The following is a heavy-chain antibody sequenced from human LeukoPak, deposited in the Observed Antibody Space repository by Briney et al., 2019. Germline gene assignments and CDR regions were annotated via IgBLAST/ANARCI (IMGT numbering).Heavy chain of an antibody. J-gene: IGHJ4*02. D-gene: IGHD3-10*01. Sequence: GGSLRLSCAASGFTLNNYAMTWVRQAPGKGLQWVSTISVSGDNTYYADSVKGRFTISRDTSKSTLYLQMNSLKDEDTAVYYCAKYGSGTYYNGLYWGQGTLVTVSS. CDR3: AKYGSGTYYNGLY. CDR1: GFTLNNYA. CDR2: ISVSGDNT. V-gene: IGHV3-23*01.